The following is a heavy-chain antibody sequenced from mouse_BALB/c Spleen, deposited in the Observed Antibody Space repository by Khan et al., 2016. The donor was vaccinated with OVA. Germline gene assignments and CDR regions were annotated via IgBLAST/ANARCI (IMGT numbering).Heavy chain of an antibody. CDR2: ISSTGST. D-gene: IGHD2-4*01. CDR3: ARSLYYNYGYALDY. J-gene: IGHJ4*01. CDR1: GYSITNDYA. Sequence: VQLKQSGPGLVKPSQSLSLTCTVTGYSITNDYAWNWIRQFPGNKLEWMGYISSTGSTSYNPSLKSRISITRDTSKNQFFLQLRSVTSEDTATYYWARSLYYNYGYALDYWGRGTSVTVSS. V-gene: IGHV3-2*02.